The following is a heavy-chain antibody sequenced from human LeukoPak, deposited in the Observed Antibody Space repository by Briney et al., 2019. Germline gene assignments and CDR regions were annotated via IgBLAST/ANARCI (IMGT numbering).Heavy chain of an antibody. D-gene: IGHD1-14*01. Sequence: PGGSLRLSCAASGFTFSSYAMHWVRQAPGKGLEWVAVILNDGSNKYHADSVKGRFTISRDNTKNTLYPQMNSLRAEDTAVYYCAKPARTDAFDIWGQGTMITVSS. J-gene: IGHJ3*02. V-gene: IGHV3-30*04. CDR3: AKPARTDAFDI. CDR2: ILNDGSNK. CDR1: GFTFSSYA.